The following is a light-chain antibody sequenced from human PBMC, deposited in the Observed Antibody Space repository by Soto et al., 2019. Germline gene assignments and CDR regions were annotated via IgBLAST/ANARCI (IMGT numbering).Light chain of an antibody. J-gene: IGLJ7*01. Sequence: QCVLTQPPSVSGAPGQRVTISCTGSGYNIGAGFDVHWYQQLPRTSPKLLVYGNSNRPSGVPDRFSGSKSGTSASLAITGLQAEDEADYYCQSYDGGLSAYVFGGGTQLTVF. CDR3: QSYDGGLSAYV. CDR2: GNS. CDR1: GYNIGAGFD. V-gene: IGLV1-40*01.